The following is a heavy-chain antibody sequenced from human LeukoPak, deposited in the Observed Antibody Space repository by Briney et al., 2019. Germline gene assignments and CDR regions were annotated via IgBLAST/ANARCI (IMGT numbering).Heavy chain of an antibody. CDR2: ISYDGSNK. J-gene: IGHJ4*02. Sequence: QVQLVESGGGVVQPGRSLRLSCAASGFTFSSYGMHWVRQAPGKGLEWVAVISYDGSNKYYADSVKGRFTISRDNSKNTLYLQMNSLRAEDTAVYYCAKDQGGSYPGMFDYWGQGTLVTVSS. CDR1: GFTFSSYG. CDR3: AKDQGGSYPGMFDY. V-gene: IGHV3-30*18. D-gene: IGHD1-26*01.